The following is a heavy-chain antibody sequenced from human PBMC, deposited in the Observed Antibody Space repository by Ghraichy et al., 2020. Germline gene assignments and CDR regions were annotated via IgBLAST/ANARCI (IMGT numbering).Heavy chain of an antibody. CDR3: ARRRYYYDSSGYYQYFDY. V-gene: IGHV4-31*03. D-gene: IGHD3-22*01. Sequence: SLNISCTVSGGSISSGGYYWSWIRPHPGKGLEWIGYIYYSGSTYYNPSLKSRVTISVDTSKNQFSLKLSSVTAADTAVYYCARRRYYYDSSGYYQYFDYWGQGTLVTVSS. J-gene: IGHJ4*02. CDR2: IYYSGST. CDR1: GGSISSGGYY.